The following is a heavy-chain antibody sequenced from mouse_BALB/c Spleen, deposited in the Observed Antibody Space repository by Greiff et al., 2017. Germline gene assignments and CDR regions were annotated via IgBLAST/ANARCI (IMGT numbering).Heavy chain of an antibody. CDR3: TRDYDYDRDY. CDR1: GFTFSSYT. V-gene: IGHV5-6-4*01. D-gene: IGHD2-4*01. CDR2: ISSGGSYT. J-gene: IGHJ2*01. Sequence: EVMLVESGGGLVKPGGSLKLSCAASGFTFSSYTMSWVRQTPEKRLEWVATISSGGSYTYYPDSVKGRFTISRDNAKNTLYLQMSSLKSEDTAMYYCTRDYDYDRDYWGQGTTLTVSS.